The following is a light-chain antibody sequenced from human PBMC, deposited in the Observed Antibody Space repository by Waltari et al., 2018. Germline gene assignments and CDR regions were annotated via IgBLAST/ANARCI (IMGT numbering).Light chain of an antibody. J-gene: IGKJ4*01. CDR3: QQYNSWPLT. V-gene: IGKV1-5*03. CDR1: QSTNIW. Sequence: DIQMTQSPSTLSASVGDRVTITCRASQSTNIWLAWYPQKPGNAPRLLIYKASGLESGVPSRFSGSGSGTEVSISISSLQPDDFAAYYCQQYNSWPLTFGGGTKVEI. CDR2: KAS.